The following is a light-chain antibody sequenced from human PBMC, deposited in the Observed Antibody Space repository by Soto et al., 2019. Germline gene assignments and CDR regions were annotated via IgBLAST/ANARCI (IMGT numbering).Light chain of an antibody. CDR1: QSISSY. CDR2: AAS. J-gene: IGKJ5*01. V-gene: IGKV1-39*01. Sequence: DIQMTQSPSSLSASVGDRVTITCRASQSISSYLNWYQQKPGKAPKLLIYAASSLQSGVPSRFSGSGPGTDFTLTISSLKPEDFATYYCQQSYSTIGFTFGQGTRLEIK. CDR3: QQSYSTIGFT.